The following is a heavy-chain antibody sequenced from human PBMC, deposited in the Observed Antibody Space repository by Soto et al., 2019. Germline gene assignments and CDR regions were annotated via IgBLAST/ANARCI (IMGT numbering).Heavy chain of an antibody. CDR1: GGSISSGDYY. D-gene: IGHD4-17*01. J-gene: IGHJ5*02. CDR3: ARDLGDDYGGSNWFDP. Sequence: SETLSLTCTVSGGSISSGDYYWSWIRQPPGKGLEWIGYIYYSGSTYYNPPLKSRVTISVDTSKNQFSLKLSSVTAADTAVYYCARDLGDDYGGSNWFDPWGQGTLVTVS. V-gene: IGHV4-30-4*01. CDR2: IYYSGST.